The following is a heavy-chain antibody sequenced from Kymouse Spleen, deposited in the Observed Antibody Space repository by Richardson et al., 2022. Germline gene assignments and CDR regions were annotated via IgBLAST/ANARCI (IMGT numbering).Heavy chain of an antibody. J-gene: IGHJ5*02. CDR2: INHSGST. V-gene: IGHV4-34*01. D-gene: IGHD3-10*01. CDR1: GGSFSGYY. Sequence: QVQLQQWGAGLLKPSETLSLTCAVYGGSFSGYYWSWIRQPPGKGLEWIGEINHSGSTNYNPSLKSRVTISVDTSKNQFSLKLSSVTAADTAVYYCARGSTMVRGVIIPWFDPWGQGTLVTVSS. CDR3: ARGSTMVRGVIIPWFDP.